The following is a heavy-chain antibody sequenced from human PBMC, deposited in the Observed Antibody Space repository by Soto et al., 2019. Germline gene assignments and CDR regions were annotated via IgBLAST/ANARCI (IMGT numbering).Heavy chain of an antibody. V-gene: IGHV3-33*01. Sequence: GGSLRLSCAASGFTFSSYGMHWVRQAPGKGLEWVAVIWYDGSNKYYADSVKGRFTISRDNSKNTLYLQMNSLRAEDTAVYYCAREATFYYSGMDVWGRGTTVTVSS. J-gene: IGHJ6*02. CDR1: GFTFSSYG. D-gene: IGHD1-1*01. CDR2: IWYDGSNK. CDR3: AREATFYYSGMDV.